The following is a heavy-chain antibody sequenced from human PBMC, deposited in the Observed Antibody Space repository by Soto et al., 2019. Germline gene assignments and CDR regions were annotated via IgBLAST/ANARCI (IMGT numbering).Heavy chain of an antibody. CDR2: INAGNGNT. V-gene: IGHV1-3*01. J-gene: IGHJ4*02. D-gene: IGHD3-3*01. CDR1: GYTFTSYA. CDR3: ARDVIGVTLGDY. Sequence: ASVKVSCKASGYTFTSYAMHWVRQAPGQRLEWMGWINAGNGNTKYSQKFQGRVTITRDTSASTAYMELSSLRSEDTAVYYCARDVIGVTLGDYWGQGTLVTVSS.